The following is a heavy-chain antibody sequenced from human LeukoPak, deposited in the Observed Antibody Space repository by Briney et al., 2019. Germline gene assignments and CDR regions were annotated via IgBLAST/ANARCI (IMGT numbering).Heavy chain of an antibody. CDR3: ARGYYDSYTYTAGY. V-gene: IGHV3-74*01. Sequence: PGGSLRLSCAASGFIFSNYWMHWVRQAPGKGLVWVSRINTDGSSINYAGSVKGRFTISRDNAKNTLYLQMNSLRAEDTAVYYCARGYYDSYTYTAGYWGQGTLVTVSS. J-gene: IGHJ4*02. CDR2: INTDGSSI. CDR1: GFIFSNYW. D-gene: IGHD3-16*01.